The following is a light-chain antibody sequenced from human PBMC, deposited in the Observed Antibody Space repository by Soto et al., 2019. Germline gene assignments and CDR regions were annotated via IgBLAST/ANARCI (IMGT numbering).Light chain of an antibody. CDR3: QQYNSYWT. CDR1: QSISSW. CDR2: KAS. J-gene: IGKJ1*01. Sequence: QMSGSPSPLLASVGDMFTITCRGSQSISSWLAWYQQKPGKAPKLLIYKASSLESGVPSRFSGSGSGTEFTLTISSLQPDDFATYYCQQYNSYWTFGQGTKVDIK. V-gene: IGKV1-5*03.